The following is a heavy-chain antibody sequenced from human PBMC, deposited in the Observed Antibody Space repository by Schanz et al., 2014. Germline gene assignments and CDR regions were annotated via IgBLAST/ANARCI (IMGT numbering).Heavy chain of an antibody. CDR2: IYHSGNT. D-gene: IGHD2-8*02. CDR3: ARDSLRGATGGYGMDV. Sequence: RLQESGPGLVKPSETLSLTCTVSGDSIRSDHYYWGWIRQPPGKGLEWIGEIYHSGNTNYNASLKSRVTISVGRSKTQFSLKVRSVTAADTAVYYCARDSLRGATGGYGMDVWGQGTTVTVSS. CDR1: GDSIRSDHYY. J-gene: IGHJ6*02. V-gene: IGHV4-39*07.